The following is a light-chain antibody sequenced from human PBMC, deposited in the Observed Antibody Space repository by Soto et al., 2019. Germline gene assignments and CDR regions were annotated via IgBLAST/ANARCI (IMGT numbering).Light chain of an antibody. CDR1: QSVSSTY. J-gene: IGKJ3*01. CDR3: QQYGSSPLFT. V-gene: IGKV3-20*01. Sequence: EIVLTQCPGTLSLSPGERATLSCRASQSVSSTYLAWYQHKPGQAPRLLIYGAATRAAGVPDRFSGSGSGTDFTLTISRLEPEDFAVYYCQQYGSSPLFTFGPGTKVEIK. CDR2: GAA.